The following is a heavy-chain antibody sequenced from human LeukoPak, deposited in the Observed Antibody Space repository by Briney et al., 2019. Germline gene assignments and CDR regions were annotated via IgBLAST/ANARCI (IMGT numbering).Heavy chain of an antibody. CDR2: VSSSSGTI. Sequence: GGSLRLSCAASGFTFGSYSMNWVRQAPGKGLEWVSYVSSSSGTIYYADSVKGRFTISRDNAKNSLYLQMNSLRAEDTAVYYCARFGSSGSDYWGQGTLVTVSS. CDR3: ARFGSSGSDY. D-gene: IGHD6-19*01. CDR1: GFTFGSYS. V-gene: IGHV3-48*01. J-gene: IGHJ4*02.